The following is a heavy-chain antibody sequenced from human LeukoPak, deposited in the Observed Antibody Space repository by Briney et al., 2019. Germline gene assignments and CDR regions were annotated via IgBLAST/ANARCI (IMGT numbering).Heavy chain of an antibody. V-gene: IGHV1-2*06. CDR1: GYTFTDYY. D-gene: IGHD6-19*01. J-gene: IGHJ4*02. CDR2: INPNSGGT. CDR3: ARSPSGWYGDY. Sequence: ASVTVSCTASGYTFTDYYMHWVRQAPGQGLEWVGRINPNSGGTSSARKFQGRVTVTRDTSISTVYMELSRLTSDDTAVYYCARSPSGWYGDYWGQGTLVTVSS.